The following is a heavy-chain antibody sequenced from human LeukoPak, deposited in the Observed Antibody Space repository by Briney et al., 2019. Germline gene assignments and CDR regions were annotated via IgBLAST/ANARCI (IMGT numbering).Heavy chain of an antibody. CDR3: ARGGHTAMVNSDAFDI. D-gene: IGHD5-18*01. CDR2: IIPIFGTA. V-gene: IGHV1-69*13. Sequence: ASVKVSCKASGGTFSSYAISWVRQAPGQGLEWMGGIIPIFGTANYAQKFQGRVTTTADESTSTAYMELSSLRSEDTAVYYCARGGHTAMVNSDAFDIWGQGTMVTVSS. J-gene: IGHJ3*02. CDR1: GGTFSSYA.